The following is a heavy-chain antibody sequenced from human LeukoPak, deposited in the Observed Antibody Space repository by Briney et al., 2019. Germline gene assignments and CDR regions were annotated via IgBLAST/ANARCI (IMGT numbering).Heavy chain of an antibody. CDR1: GFTFSSYG. Sequence: PGGSLRLSCAASGFTFSSYGMHWVRQAPGKGLEWVSAISGSGGSTYYADSVKGRFTISRDNSKNTLYLQMNSLRAEDTAVYYCAKDPTVGFDYWGQGTLVAVSS. CDR2: ISGSGGST. V-gene: IGHV3-23*01. D-gene: IGHD4-11*01. CDR3: AKDPTVGFDY. J-gene: IGHJ4*02.